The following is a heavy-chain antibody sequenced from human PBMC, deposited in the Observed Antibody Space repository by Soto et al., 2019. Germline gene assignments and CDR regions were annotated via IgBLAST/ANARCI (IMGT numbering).Heavy chain of an antibody. D-gene: IGHD6-13*01. V-gene: IGHV3-21*01. CDR2: ISSSSSYI. CDR3: ARGLLLPGIAAAGGAFDI. CDR1: GFTFSSYS. Sequence: GGSLRLSCAASGFTFSSYSMNWVRQAPGKGLEWVSSISSSSSYIYYADSVKGRFTISRDNAKNSLYLQMNSLRAEDTAVYYCARGLLLPGIAAAGGAFDIWGQGTMVTVSS. J-gene: IGHJ3*02.